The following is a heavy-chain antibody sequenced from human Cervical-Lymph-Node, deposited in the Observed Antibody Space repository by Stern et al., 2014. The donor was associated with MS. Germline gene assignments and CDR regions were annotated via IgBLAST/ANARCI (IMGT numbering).Heavy chain of an antibody. CDR3: ARDRDHRLDV. CDR1: GYTFTSNG. J-gene: IGHJ3*01. V-gene: IGHV1-18*01. Sequence: QLVESGAEVKKPGASVKVSCKASGYTFTSNGISWVRQAPGQGLEWMGWISVHSGNTNYAQGLQGRFTMTTDTSTRTAYMELRSLRSDDTAMYYCARDRDHRLDVWGQGTMVTVSS. D-gene: IGHD3-16*02. CDR2: ISVHSGNT.